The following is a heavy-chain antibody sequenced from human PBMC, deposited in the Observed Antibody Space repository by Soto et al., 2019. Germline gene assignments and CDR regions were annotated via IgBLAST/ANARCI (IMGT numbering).Heavy chain of an antibody. D-gene: IGHD6-13*01. J-gene: IGHJ5*02. Sequence: QVQLVQSGGGVVQPGRSLRLSCAASGFDFNTYGLHWVRQAPGKGLEWVAGISFDGGNQYYADSVKGRFTISRDKSNNTLYLQMNSLGAEDTATYYCAIDSSVTAAGSGGVFDPWGQGTLVIVSS. CDR1: GFDFNTYG. V-gene: IGHV3-30*03. CDR3: AIDSSVTAAGSGGVFDP. CDR2: ISFDGGNQ.